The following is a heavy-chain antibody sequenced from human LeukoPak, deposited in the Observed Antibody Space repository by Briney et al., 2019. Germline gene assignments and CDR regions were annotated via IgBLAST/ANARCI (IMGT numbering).Heavy chain of an antibody. J-gene: IGHJ4*02. CDR1: GFIFSNYW. CDR2: IKTDGTTT. Sequence: GGSLRLSCAASGFIFSNYWMHWVHQVPGKGLVWVSRIKTDGTTTNYADSVQGRFTISRDNAKNMLYLQMNSLRAEDTAVYYCARGASSGYRIDYWGQGTLVTVSS. CDR3: ARGASSGYRIDY. V-gene: IGHV3-74*01. D-gene: IGHD3-16*02.